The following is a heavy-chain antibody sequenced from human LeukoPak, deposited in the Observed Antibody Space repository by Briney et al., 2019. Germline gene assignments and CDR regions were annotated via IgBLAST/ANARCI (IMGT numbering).Heavy chain of an antibody. Sequence: ASVKASCKASGYTFTSYGISWVRQAPGQGLEWMGWISAYNGDTNYAQKLQGRVTMTTDTSTSTAYMELRSLRSDDTAVYYCARDDGSSWSGYAFDIWGQGTMVTVSS. CDR1: GYTFTSYG. CDR2: ISAYNGDT. V-gene: IGHV1-18*01. J-gene: IGHJ3*02. D-gene: IGHD6-13*01. CDR3: ARDDGSSWSGYAFDI.